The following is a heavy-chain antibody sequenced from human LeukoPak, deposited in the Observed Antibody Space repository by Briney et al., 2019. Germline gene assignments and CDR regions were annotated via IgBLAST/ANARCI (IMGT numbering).Heavy chain of an antibody. J-gene: IGHJ4*02. D-gene: IGHD2-2*01. V-gene: IGHV3-53*01. CDR1: GFTVSSNY. Sequence: GGSLRLSCAASGFTVSSNYMSWVRQAPGKGLEWVSVIYSGGSTYYADSVRGRFTISRDNSKNTLYLQMNSLGAEDTAVYYCARDSSTYAGPPDYWGQGTLVTVSS. CDR3: ARDSSTYAGPPDY. CDR2: IYSGGST.